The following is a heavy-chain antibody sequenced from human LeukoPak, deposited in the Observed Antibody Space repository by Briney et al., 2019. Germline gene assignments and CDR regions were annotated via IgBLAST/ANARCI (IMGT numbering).Heavy chain of an antibody. V-gene: IGHV3-73*01. J-gene: IGHJ4*02. CDR3: TRSPSSGYYYLDY. CDR1: GSTFSGSA. D-gene: IGHD3-22*01. CDR2: IRSKANSYAT. Sequence: GGSLRLSCAASGSTFSGSAMHWVRQASGKGREWVGRIRSKANSYATAYAASVKGRFTISRDDSKNTAYLQMNSLKTEDTAVYYRTRSPSSGYYYLDYWGQGTLVTVSS.